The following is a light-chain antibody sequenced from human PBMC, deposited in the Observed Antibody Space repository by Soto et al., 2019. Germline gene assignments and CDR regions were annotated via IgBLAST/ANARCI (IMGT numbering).Light chain of an antibody. CDR1: SSDVGGYNY. CDR3: CSYAGGYIFV. J-gene: IGLJ1*01. V-gene: IGLV2-11*01. Sequence: QSALTQPRSVSGSPGQSVTISCTGTSSDVGGYNYVSWYQQHPGKAPKLVIYDVNKRPSGVPDRFSGSKSGNTASLTISGLQAEDEVDYYCCSYAGGYIFVFGTGTKLTVL. CDR2: DVN.